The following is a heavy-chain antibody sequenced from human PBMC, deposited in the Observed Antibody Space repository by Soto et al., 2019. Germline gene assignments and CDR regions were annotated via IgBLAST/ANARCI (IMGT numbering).Heavy chain of an antibody. CDR3: ARLSRITIFGVVTTYYMDV. D-gene: IGHD3-3*01. V-gene: IGHV1-18*01. CDR1: GYTFTSYG. CDR2: ISAYNGNT. Sequence: ASVKISCKASGYTFTSYGISWVRQAPGQGLEWMGWISAYNGNTNYAQKLQGRVTMTTDTSTSTAYMGLGSLRSDDTAVYYCARLSRITIFGVVTTYYMDVWGKGTTVTVSS. J-gene: IGHJ6*03.